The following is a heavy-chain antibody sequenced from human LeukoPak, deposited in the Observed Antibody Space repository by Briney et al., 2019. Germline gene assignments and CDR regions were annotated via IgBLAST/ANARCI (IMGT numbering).Heavy chain of an antibody. V-gene: IGHV3-53*01. CDR1: GFTVSSNS. J-gene: IGHJ2*01. CDR2: IYSGTT. D-gene: IGHD3-10*01. CDR3: AREDASGFDL. Sequence: GGSLRLSCTVSGFTVSSNSMSWVRQAPGKGLEWVSFIYSGTTHYSGSVKGRFTISRENAKNSLYLQMNSLRAGDTAVYFCAREDASGFDLWGRGTLVTVSS.